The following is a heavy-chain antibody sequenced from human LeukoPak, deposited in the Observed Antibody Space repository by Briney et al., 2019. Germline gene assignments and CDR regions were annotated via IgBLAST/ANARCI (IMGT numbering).Heavy chain of an antibody. D-gene: IGHD6-13*01. CDR2: IIPILGIA. V-gene: IGHV1-69*04. Sequence: SVKVSCKASRGTFSSYAISWVRQAPGQGLEWMGRIIPILGIANYAQEFQGRVTITADKSTSTAYMELSSLRSEDTAVYYCARGIAAAGPDYWGQGTLVTVSS. J-gene: IGHJ4*02. CDR3: ARGIAAAGPDY. CDR1: RGTFSSYA.